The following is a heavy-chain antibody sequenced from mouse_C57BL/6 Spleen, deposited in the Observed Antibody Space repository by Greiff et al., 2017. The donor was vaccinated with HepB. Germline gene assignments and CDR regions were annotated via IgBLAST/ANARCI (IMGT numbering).Heavy chain of an antibody. CDR1: GYSITSGYY. Sequence: VQLQESGPGLVKPSQSLSLTCSVTGYSITSGYYWNWIRQFPGNKLEWMGYISYDGSNNYNPSLKNRISITRDTSKNQFFLKLNSVTTEDTATYYCARRYGNAMDYWGQGTSVTVSS. CDR3: ARRYGNAMDY. D-gene: IGHD2-1*01. V-gene: IGHV3-6*01. J-gene: IGHJ4*01. CDR2: ISYDGSN.